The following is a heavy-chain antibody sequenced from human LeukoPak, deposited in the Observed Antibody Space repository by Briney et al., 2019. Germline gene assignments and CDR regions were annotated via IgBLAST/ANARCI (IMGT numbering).Heavy chain of an antibody. D-gene: IGHD3-10*01. Sequence: PGGSLRLSCAASGFTLSNYWMHWVRQAPGKGVVWVSRINSDGSSTSYADSVKGRFTISRDNSKNTLYLQMNSLRAEDTAAYYCAKDRELLWFGESRGYFDYWGQGTLVTVSS. V-gene: IGHV3-74*01. CDR3: AKDRELLWFGESRGYFDY. J-gene: IGHJ4*02. CDR2: INSDGSST. CDR1: GFTLSNYW.